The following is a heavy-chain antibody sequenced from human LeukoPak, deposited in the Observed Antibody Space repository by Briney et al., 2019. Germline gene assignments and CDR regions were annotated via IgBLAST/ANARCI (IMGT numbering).Heavy chain of an antibody. CDR3: AEMGGSSSNRLDP. V-gene: IGHV4-38-2*02. CDR1: GYSISSGYY. Sequence: SETLSLTCTVSGYSISSGYYWGWIRPPPGKGLEWIGIIYHSGSTYYNPSLKSRVTISVDTSKNKFSLKLSSVTAADTAVYYCAEMGGSSSNRLDPWGQGTLVTVSS. D-gene: IGHD6-13*01. J-gene: IGHJ5*02. CDR2: IYHSGST.